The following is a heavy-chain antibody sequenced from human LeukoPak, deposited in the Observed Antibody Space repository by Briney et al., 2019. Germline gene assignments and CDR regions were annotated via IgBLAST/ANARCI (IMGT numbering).Heavy chain of an antibody. J-gene: IGHJ6*02. Sequence: SENLSLTCTVSGGSINDHAWCWIRQPPGRGLEWIGCVYYTGSSEYNASLKSRLTISTDTSNNQLSLKVTSVTAADTAIYSCARLSRIATAGAYSYHSLDIWGQGTTVTVSS. CDR1: GGSINDHA. CDR3: ARLSRIATAGAYSYHSLDI. CDR2: VYYTGSS. V-gene: IGHV4-59*11. D-gene: IGHD6-13*01.